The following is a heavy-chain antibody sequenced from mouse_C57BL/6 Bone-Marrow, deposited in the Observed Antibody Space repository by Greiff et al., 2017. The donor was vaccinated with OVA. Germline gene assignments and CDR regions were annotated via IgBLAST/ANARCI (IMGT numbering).Heavy chain of an antibody. J-gene: IGHJ1*03. CDR3: ARDGSSPSYWYFDV. CDR1: GYTFTSYG. CDR2: IYPRSGNT. V-gene: IGHV1-81*01. Sequence: QVQLQQSGAELARPGASVKLSCKASGYTFTSYGISWVKQSTGQGLEWIGEIYPRSGNTYYNEKFKGKATLTADKSSSTADMELRSLTSEDSAVYFCARDGSSPSYWYFDVWGTGTTVTVSS. D-gene: IGHD1-1*01.